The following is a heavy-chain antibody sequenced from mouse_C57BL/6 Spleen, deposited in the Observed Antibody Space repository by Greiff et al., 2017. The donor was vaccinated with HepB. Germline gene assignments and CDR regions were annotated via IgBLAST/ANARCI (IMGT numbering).Heavy chain of an antibody. CDR2: IRSKSNNYAK. J-gene: IGHJ3*01. D-gene: IGHD4-1*01. Sequence: EVQLVESGGGLVQPKGSLKLSCAASGFSFNTYAMNWVRQAPGKGVEWVARIRSKSNNYAKYYADSVKDIFTISRDDSESMLSLQMKNSNTEDTAMYYCVRQGSGTNWFAYWGQGTLVTVSA. V-gene: IGHV10-1*01. CDR1: GFSFNTYA. CDR3: VRQGSGTNWFAY.